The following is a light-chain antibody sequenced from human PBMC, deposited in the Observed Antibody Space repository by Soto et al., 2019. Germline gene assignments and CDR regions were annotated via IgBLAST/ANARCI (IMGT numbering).Light chain of an antibody. CDR2: KAS. Sequence: DIQMTQSPSTLSGSVGDRATITCRASQTISSWLARYQQKPGKAPKLLIYKASTLKSGVPSRFSGSGSGTEFPLTISSLQPDDFATYYCQHYNSYSEAFGQGTKVELK. V-gene: IGKV1-5*03. J-gene: IGKJ1*01. CDR1: QTISSW. CDR3: QHYNSYSEA.